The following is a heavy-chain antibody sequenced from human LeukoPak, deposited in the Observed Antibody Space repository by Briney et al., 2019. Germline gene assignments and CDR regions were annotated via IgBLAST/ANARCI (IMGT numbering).Heavy chain of an antibody. Sequence: ETLSLTCAVYGGSFSGYYWSWIRQPPGKGLEWIGEINHSGSTNYNPSLKSRVTISVDTSKNQFSLKLSSVTAADTAVYYCARGGIQLWSTLYNWFDPWGQGTLVTVSS. J-gene: IGHJ5*02. CDR1: GGSFSGYY. D-gene: IGHD5-18*01. CDR2: INHSGST. CDR3: ARGGIQLWSTLYNWFDP. V-gene: IGHV4-34*01.